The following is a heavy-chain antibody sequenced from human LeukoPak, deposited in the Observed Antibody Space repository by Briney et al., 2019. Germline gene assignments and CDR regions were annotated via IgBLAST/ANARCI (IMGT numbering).Heavy chain of an antibody. J-gene: IGHJ3*02. CDR3: ARFPVGGDCSRDVAFDI. V-gene: IGHV3-11*04. CDR2: ISSSVSTI. Sequence: GGSLRLSCAAYGFTFSDHYISWNSQAPGNWLEWVSSISSSVSTIYHADSVKGRFTISRDNAKNSLYLQMNGLGAEDSAVYYCARFPVGGDCSRDVAFDIWGQGTMVTVSS. CDR1: GFTFSDHY. D-gene: IGHD2-21*02.